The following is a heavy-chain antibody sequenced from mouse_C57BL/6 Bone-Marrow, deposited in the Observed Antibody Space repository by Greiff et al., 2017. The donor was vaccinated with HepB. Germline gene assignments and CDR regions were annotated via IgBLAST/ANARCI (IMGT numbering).Heavy chain of an antibody. V-gene: IGHV5-12*01. D-gene: IGHD2-1*01. Sequence: EVKLVESGGGLVQPGGSLKLSCAASGFTFSDYYMYWVRQTPEKRLEWVAYISNGGGSTYYPDTVKGRFTISRYNAKNTLYLQMSRLKSEDTAMYYCARDGNYGGDYAMDYWGQGTSVTVSS. CDR2: ISNGGGST. CDR1: GFTFSDYY. J-gene: IGHJ4*01. CDR3: ARDGNYGGDYAMDY.